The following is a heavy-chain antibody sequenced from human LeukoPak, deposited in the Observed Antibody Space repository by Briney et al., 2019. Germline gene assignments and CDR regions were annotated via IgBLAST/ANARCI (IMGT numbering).Heavy chain of an antibody. CDR3: ARVTGYMVEDYFDY. CDR2: INHSGST. CDR1: GGSFSGYY. V-gene: IGHV4-34*01. J-gene: IGHJ4*02. Sequence: PSETLSLTCAVYGGSFSGYYWSWIRQPPGKGLEWIGEINHSGSTNYNPSLKSRVTISVDTSKNQFSLKLSSVTAADTAVYYCARVTGYMVEDYFDYWGQGTLVTVSS. D-gene: IGHD6-13*01.